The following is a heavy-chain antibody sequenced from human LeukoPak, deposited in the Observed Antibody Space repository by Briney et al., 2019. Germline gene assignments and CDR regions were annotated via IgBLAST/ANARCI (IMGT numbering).Heavy chain of an antibody. CDR3: ARSPYYYGVDV. CDR1: GGSISSYY. J-gene: IGHJ6*02. Sequence: SETLSLTCTVSGGSISSYYWSWIRQPPGKGLEWIGYIYYSGSTNYNPSLKSRVTISVDTSKNQFSLKLSSVTAADTAVYYCARSPYYYGVDVWGQGTTVTVSS. CDR2: IYYSGST. V-gene: IGHV4-59*01.